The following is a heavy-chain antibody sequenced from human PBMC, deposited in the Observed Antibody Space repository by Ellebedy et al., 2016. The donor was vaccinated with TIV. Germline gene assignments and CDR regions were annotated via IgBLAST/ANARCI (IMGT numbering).Heavy chain of an antibody. J-gene: IGHJ5*02. V-gene: IGHV4-30-2*01. Sequence: TFDDYAMHWVRQPPGKGLEWIGYIYHSGSTYYNPSLKSRVTISVDRSKNQFSLKLSSVTAADTAVYYCARELASYNWFNPWGQGTLVTVSS. CDR2: IYHSGST. CDR3: ARELASYNWFNP. D-gene: IGHD6-6*01. CDR1: TFDDYA.